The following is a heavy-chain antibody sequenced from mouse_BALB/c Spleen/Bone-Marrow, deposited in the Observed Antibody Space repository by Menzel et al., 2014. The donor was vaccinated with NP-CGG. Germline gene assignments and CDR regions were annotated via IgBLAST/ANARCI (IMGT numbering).Heavy chain of an antibody. V-gene: IGHV5-6-3*01. D-gene: IGHD2-1*01. Sequence: EVLLVESGGGLVQPGGSLKLSCAASGFTFSNYGMSWVRQTPDKRLELVATINSDGGSTYYPDSVKGRFTIYRDTAKNTLYLQMSSLKSEETAMYYCVRGNYGNYVDYFDCWGQCTTLTVSS. CDR1: GFTFSNYG. CDR3: VRGNYGNYVDYFDC. J-gene: IGHJ2*01. CDR2: INSDGGST.